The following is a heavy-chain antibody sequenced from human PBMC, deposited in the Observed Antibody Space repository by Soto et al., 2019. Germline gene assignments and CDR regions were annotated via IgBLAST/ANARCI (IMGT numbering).Heavy chain of an antibody. CDR1: GFIIGSYG. Sequence: VPLVESGGGVVQPGRSLRLSCAASGFIIGSYGMHWVRQAPGKGLEWVAVITYDGSNKYYADSVRGRFSISRDNSRNTVYLQMHSLRAEDTAVYYCAKDPKATGTHYWGRGTLVTVSS. CDR2: ITYDGSNK. CDR3: AKDPKATGTHY. J-gene: IGHJ4*02. V-gene: IGHV3-30*18. D-gene: IGHD1-1*01.